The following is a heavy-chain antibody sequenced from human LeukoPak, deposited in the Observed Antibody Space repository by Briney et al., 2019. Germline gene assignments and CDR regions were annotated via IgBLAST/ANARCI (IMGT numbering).Heavy chain of an antibody. D-gene: IGHD6-13*01. V-gene: IGHV4-38-2*02. CDR1: GYSISSGYY. J-gene: IGHJ6*03. CDR2: IYHSGST. Sequence: SETLSLTCTVSGYSISSGYYWGWIRQPPGKGLEWIGSIYHSGSTYYNPSLKSRVTISVDTSKNQFSLKLSSVTAADTAVYYCARAYSSSWYYYYYYMDVWGKGTTVTVSS. CDR3: ARAYSSSWYYYYYYMDV.